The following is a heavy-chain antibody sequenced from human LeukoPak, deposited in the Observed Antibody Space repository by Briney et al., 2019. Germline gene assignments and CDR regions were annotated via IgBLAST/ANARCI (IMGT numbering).Heavy chain of an antibody. Sequence: GGSLRLSCAASGFTFSSYSMNWVRQAPGKGLEWVSSISSSSSYIYYADSVKGRFTIFRDNAKNSLYLQMNSLRAEDTAVYYCARDPRVVPAATFDYWGQGTLVTVSS. D-gene: IGHD2-2*01. CDR3: ARDPRVVPAATFDY. CDR2: ISSSSSYI. V-gene: IGHV3-21*01. J-gene: IGHJ4*02. CDR1: GFTFSSYS.